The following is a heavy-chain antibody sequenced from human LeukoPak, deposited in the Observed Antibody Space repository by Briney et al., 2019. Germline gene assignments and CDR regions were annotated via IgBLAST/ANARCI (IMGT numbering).Heavy chain of an antibody. D-gene: IGHD3-22*01. J-gene: IGHJ2*01. CDR2: NYYTGST. V-gene: IGHV4-59*01. Sequence: SETLSLTRPCLGGFLRNFYWALIPPPPGKGTELICFNYYTGSTNHDPSLKSRVTMSVDTSKNQFSLKLSSVTAADTAVYYCARDSYYDSSGYPRGYFDLWGRGTLVTVSS. CDR3: ARDSYYDSSGYPRGYFDL. CDR1: GGFLRNFY.